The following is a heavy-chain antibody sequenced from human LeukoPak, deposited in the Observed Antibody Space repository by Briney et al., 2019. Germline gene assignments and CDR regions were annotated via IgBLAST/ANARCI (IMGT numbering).Heavy chain of an antibody. D-gene: IGHD6-13*01. CDR1: GFTFSDYY. CDR3: ASPLYSSSSYNFDY. J-gene: IGHJ4*02. CDR2: ISSSGSTI. V-gene: IGHV3-11*04. Sequence: GGSLRLSCAASGFTFSDYYMSWIRQAPGKGLEWVSYISSSGSTIYYADSVKGRFTISRDNAKNSLYLQMNSLRPEDTAVYYCASPLYSSSSYNFDYWGQGTLVTVSS.